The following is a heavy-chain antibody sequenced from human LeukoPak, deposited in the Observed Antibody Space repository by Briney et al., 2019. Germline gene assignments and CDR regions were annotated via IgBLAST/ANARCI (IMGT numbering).Heavy chain of an antibody. Sequence: AASVKVSCKAFGYTFTSNYMHWVRQAPGQGPEWMGVISPSGGSTTYAQKFQGRVTLTRDMSTSTDYLELSSLRSEDTAVYYCASQILYRPGFDYWGQGTLVTVSS. CDR1: GYTFTSNY. J-gene: IGHJ4*02. D-gene: IGHD1-14*01. CDR3: ASQILYRPGFDY. CDR2: ISPSGGST. V-gene: IGHV1-46*01.